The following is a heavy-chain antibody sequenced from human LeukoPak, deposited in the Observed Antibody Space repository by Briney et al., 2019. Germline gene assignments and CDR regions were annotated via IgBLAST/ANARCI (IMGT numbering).Heavy chain of an antibody. CDR1: GFTFSSYA. Sequence: GGSLRLSCAASGFTFSSYAMSWVRQAPGKGLEWVSSISSSSSYIYYADSVKGRFTISRDNAKNSLYLQMNSLRAEDTAVYYCARDLNSGSYYGGYYFDYWGQGTLVTVSS. J-gene: IGHJ4*02. CDR2: ISSSSSYI. V-gene: IGHV3-21*01. CDR3: ARDLNSGSYYGGYYFDY. D-gene: IGHD1-26*01.